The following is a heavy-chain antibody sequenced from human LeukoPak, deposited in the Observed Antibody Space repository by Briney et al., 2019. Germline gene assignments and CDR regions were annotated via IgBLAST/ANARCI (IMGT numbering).Heavy chain of an antibody. Sequence: KPSETLSLTCAVYGGSFSGYYWGWIRQPPGKGLEWIGSIYYSGSTYYNPSLKSRVTISVDTSKNQFSLKLSSVTAADTAVYYCARHWLGYCSGGSCYPRGGYVDYWGQGTLVTVSS. CDR2: IYYSGST. J-gene: IGHJ4*02. V-gene: IGHV4-39*01. D-gene: IGHD2-15*01. CDR3: ARHWLGYCSGGSCYPRGGYVDY. CDR1: GGSFSGYY.